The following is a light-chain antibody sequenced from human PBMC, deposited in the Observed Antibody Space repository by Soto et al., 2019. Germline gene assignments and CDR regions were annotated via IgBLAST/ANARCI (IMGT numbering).Light chain of an antibody. Sequence: DIKLTQSPSSVSASVGDRVTITCRASQGVSRYLACYQQHPGRAPKLLIYSISSLYDGVPSRFSGSGSATDFTLTISSLQPEDFATYFCQQALSFPLTFGGGTKVELK. CDR2: SIS. V-gene: IGKV1-12*01. J-gene: IGKJ4*01. CDR3: QQALSFPLT. CDR1: QGVSRY.